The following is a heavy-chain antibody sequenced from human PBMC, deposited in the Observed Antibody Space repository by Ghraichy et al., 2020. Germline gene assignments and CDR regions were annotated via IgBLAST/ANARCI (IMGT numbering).Heavy chain of an antibody. CDR1: GYTFTSYN. Sequence: ASVKVSCKASGYTFTSYNMNWVRQATGQGLEWMGWMNPNSGNTGSAQKFHGRVTMTRNTSISTAYMELSSLRSQDTALFYCARVGVVVPASTKGPSVFPLAPCSSSTSESTAALGCLVKDYW. CDR3: ARVGVVVPASTKGPSVFPLAPCSSSTSESTAALGCLVKDY. J-gene: IGHJ4*01. CDR2: MNPNSGNT. V-gene: IGHV1-8*01. D-gene: IGHD2-2*01.